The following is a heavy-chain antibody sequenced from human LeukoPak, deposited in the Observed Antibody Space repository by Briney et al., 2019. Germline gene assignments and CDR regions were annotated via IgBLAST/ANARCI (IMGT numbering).Heavy chain of an antibody. D-gene: IGHD2-8*02. V-gene: IGHV4-34*01. CDR2: INHSGST. Sequence: PSETLSLTCAVYGGSFSGYYWSWIRQPPGKGLEWIGEINHSGSTNYNPSLKSRVTISVDTSKNQFSLKLSSVTAADTAVYYCARRRYLWYYMDVWGKGTTVTISS. CDR1: GGSFSGYY. CDR3: ARRRYLWYYMDV. J-gene: IGHJ6*03.